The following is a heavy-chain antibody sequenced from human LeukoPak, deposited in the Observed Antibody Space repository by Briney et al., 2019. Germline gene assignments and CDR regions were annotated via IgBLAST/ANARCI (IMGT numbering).Heavy chain of an antibody. CDR3: ARGVNYYDNSCYSFDY. CDR2: ISSSGSTI. Sequence: PGGSLRLSCAASGFTFSSYEMNWVRQAPGKGLEWVSYISSSGSTIYYADSVEGRFTISRDNAKNSLYLQMNSLRAEDTAVYYCARGVNYYDNSCYSFDYWGQGTLVTVSS. J-gene: IGHJ4*02. D-gene: IGHD3-22*01. CDR1: GFTFSSYE. V-gene: IGHV3-48*03.